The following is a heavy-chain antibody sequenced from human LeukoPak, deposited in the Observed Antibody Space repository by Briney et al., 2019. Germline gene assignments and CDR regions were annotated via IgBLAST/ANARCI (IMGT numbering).Heavy chain of an antibody. J-gene: IGHJ6*02. CDR3: AKGVRFLEWLPTLYYYYYYGMDV. CDR1: GFTFSSYW. Sequence: PGGSLRLSCAASGFTFSSYWMHWVRQAPGKGLVWVSRINSDGSSTSYADSVKGRFTISRDNSKNTLYLQMNSLRAEDTAVYYCAKGVRFLEWLPTLYYYYYYGMDVWGQGTTVTVSS. CDR2: INSDGSST. D-gene: IGHD3-3*01. V-gene: IGHV3-74*01.